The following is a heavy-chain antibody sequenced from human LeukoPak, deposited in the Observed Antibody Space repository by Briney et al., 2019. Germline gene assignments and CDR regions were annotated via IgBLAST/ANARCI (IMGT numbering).Heavy chain of an antibody. CDR2: ITSSSSYI. V-gene: IGHV3-21*01. J-gene: IGHJ6*02. CDR1: EFTFSKFP. CDR3: ARVYDYVWGPYGMDV. Sequence: PGGSLRLSCAASEFTFSKFPMGWVRQAPGKGLEWVSSITSSSSYIYYADSVKGRFTISRDNAKNSLYPQMDSLRAEDTAVYYCARVYDYVWGPYGMDVWGQGTTVTVSS. D-gene: IGHD3-16*01.